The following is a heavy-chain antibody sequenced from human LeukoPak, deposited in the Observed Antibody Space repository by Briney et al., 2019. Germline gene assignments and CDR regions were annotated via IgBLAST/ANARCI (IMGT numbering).Heavy chain of an antibody. V-gene: IGHV4-59*01. J-gene: IGHJ4*02. CDR3: ASYGPYSRAARNSFDY. CDR2: IYYSGST. Sequence: SETLSLTCTVSGGSISSYYWSWIRQPPGKGLEWIGYIYYSGSTNYNPSLKNRVTISVDTSKNQFSLKLSSVTAADTAVYYCASYGPYSRAARNSFDYWSQGTLVTVSS. D-gene: IGHD6-13*01. CDR1: GGSISSYY.